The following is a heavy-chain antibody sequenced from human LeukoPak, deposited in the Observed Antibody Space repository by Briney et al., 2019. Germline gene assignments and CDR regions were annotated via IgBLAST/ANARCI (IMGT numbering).Heavy chain of an antibody. Sequence: SETLSLTCTVSGYSISSGYYWGWIRQPPGKGLEWIGSIYHSGITYYNQSLKSRVTISLDTSKNQFSLNLSSGTAADTAVYYCARVRAADFDYWGQGTLVTVSS. V-gene: IGHV4-38-2*02. D-gene: IGHD6-13*01. CDR3: ARVRAADFDY. CDR1: GYSISSGYY. CDR2: IYHSGIT. J-gene: IGHJ4*02.